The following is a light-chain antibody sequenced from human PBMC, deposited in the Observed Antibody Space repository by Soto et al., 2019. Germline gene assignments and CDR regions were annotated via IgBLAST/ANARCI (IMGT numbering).Light chain of an antibody. CDR3: QSYDSSLSGSWV. V-gene: IGLV1-40*01. CDR1: SSNIGAGYD. J-gene: IGLJ3*02. Sequence: QSVLTQPPSVSGAPGQRVTISCTGSSSNIGAGYDVHWYQQLPGTAPKLLIYGNSNRPSAVPDRFSGSKSGTSASLAITGLQAEDEADYYCQSYDSSLSGSWVFGGGTKVTVL. CDR2: GNS.